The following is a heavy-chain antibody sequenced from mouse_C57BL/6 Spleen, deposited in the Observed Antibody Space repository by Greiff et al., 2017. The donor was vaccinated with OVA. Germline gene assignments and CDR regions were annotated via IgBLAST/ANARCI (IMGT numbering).Heavy chain of an antibody. J-gene: IGHJ2*01. CDR2: ISSGSSTI. D-gene: IGHD2-1*01. CDR1: GFTFSDYG. CDR3: ARRTSTMEGYYFDY. Sequence: DVMLVESGGGLVKPGGSLKLSCAASGFTFSDYGMHWVRQAPEKGLEWVAYISSGSSTIYYADTVKGRFTISRDNAKNTLFLQMTSLRSEDTAMYYCARRTSTMEGYYFDYWGQGTTLTVSS. V-gene: IGHV5-17*01.